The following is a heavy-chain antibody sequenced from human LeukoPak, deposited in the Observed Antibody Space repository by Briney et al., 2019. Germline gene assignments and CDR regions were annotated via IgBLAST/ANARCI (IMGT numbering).Heavy chain of an antibody. Sequence: PGGSLRLSCAASGFTFSSYGMHWVRQAPGKGLEWVGRIKSKTEGGTIDYAAPVKGRFTISRDDSKNTLYLQMNSLKTEDTAVYYCTTAMVVTAILYFQHWGQGTLVTVSS. CDR2: IKSKTEGGTI. CDR3: TTAMVVTAILYFQH. J-gene: IGHJ1*01. CDR1: GFTFSSYG. V-gene: IGHV3-15*01. D-gene: IGHD2-21*02.